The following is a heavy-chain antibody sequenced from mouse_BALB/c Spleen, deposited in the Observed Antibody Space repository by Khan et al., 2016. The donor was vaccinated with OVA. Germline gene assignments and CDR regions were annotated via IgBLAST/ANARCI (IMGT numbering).Heavy chain of an antibody. CDR3: ARRNYCGYTFAY. CDR1: GYTFTDYY. V-gene: IGHV1-77*01. Sequence: QVQLQQSGAELARPGASVKLSCKASGYTFTDYYIHWVKQRPGQGLEWIGEISPGSGDTYYNEKFKGKATLTADKSSTTAYMQLSSLTSEASAVYFCARRNYCGYTFAYWGQGTLVTVSA. D-gene: IGHD1-2*01. J-gene: IGHJ3*01. CDR2: ISPGSGDT.